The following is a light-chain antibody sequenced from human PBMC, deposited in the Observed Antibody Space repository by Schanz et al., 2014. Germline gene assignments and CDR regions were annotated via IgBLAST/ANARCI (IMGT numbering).Light chain of an antibody. J-gene: IGLJ1*01. CDR2: EVS. CDR3: GSYTTSINYV. V-gene: IGLV2-8*01. Sequence: QSALTQPPSASGSPGQSVTISCTGTSSDVGGYNYVSWYQQHPGKAPKLMIYEVSKRPSGVPNRFSVSESGKAPSMTISALQAEDEADYYCGSYTTSINYVFGTGTKLTVL. CDR1: SSDVGGYNY.